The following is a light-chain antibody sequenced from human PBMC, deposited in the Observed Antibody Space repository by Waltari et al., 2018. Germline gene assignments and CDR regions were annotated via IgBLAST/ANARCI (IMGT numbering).Light chain of an antibody. CDR1: SIDVGSYNL. Sequence: QSALHQPASVSGFPGQSITISCTGASIDVGSYNLVSRYQQHPDKAPKLMLYEDTKRPSGVSTRFAGSKSGNTASLTISGLQAEDEADYYCCSYACSGTTWVFGGGTQLTLL. CDR3: CSYACSGTTWV. V-gene: IGLV2-23*01. J-gene: IGLJ3*02. CDR2: EDT.